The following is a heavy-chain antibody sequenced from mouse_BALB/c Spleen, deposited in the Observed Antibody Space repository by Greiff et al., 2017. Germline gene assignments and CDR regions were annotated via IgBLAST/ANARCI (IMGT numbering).Heavy chain of an antibody. CDR1: GFSLTSYG. Sequence: VQLQESGPGLVAPSQSLSITCTVSGFSLTSYGVHWVRQPPGKGLEWLGVIWAGGSTNYNSALMSRLSISKDNSKSQVFLKMNSLQTDDTAMYYCARDLYGNYGFMDYWGQGTSVTVSS. CDR2: IWAGGST. V-gene: IGHV2-9*02. CDR3: ARDLYGNYGFMDY. D-gene: IGHD2-1*01. J-gene: IGHJ4*01.